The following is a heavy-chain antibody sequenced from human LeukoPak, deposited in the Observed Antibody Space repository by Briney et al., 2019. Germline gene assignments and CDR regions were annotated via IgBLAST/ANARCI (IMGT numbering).Heavy chain of an antibody. Sequence: SETLSLTCTVSGGSISSYYWSWIRQPPGKGLELIGYIYSSGSTNYNPSLKSRVTISVDTSKNQFSLKLSSVTAADTAVYYCARGKFYCSGGSCYRNAFDIWGQGTMVTVSS. D-gene: IGHD2-15*01. V-gene: IGHV4-59*01. CDR3: ARGKFYCSGGSCYRNAFDI. CDR2: IYSSGST. J-gene: IGHJ3*02. CDR1: GGSISSYY.